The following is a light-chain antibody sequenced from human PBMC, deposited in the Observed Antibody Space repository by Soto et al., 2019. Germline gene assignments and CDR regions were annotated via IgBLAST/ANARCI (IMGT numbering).Light chain of an antibody. CDR2: DAS. CDR3: QQET. V-gene: IGKV1-33*01. CDR1: QDISNY. Sequence: DIQMTQSPSSLSASVGDRGTITCQASQDISNYLNWYQQKPGKAPKLLIYDASNLETGVPSRFSGSGSGTDFTFTISSLQPEDIATYYCQQETFGGGTKVEIK. J-gene: IGKJ4*01.